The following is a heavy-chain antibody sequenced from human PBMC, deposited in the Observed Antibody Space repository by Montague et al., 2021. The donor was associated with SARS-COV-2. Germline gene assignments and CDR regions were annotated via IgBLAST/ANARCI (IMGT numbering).Heavy chain of an antibody. CDR1: GGSFSGYN. CDR2: INQSGST. J-gene: IGHJ4*02. Sequence: SETLSPTCAVYGGSFSGYNCSWIRQPPGKGLEWIGKINQSGSTNYNPSLKRRVTLAVDTSKKQFSLKLSSLTAADTAVYYCARVAGGYYHDSSAYFDYWGQGSLVTVSS. V-gene: IGHV4-34*01. D-gene: IGHD3-22*01. CDR3: ARVAGGYYHDSSAYFDY.